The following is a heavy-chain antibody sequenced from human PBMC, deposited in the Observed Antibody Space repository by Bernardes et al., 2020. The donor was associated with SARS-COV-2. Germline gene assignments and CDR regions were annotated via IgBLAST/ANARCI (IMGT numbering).Heavy chain of an antibody. D-gene: IGHD5-12*01. Sequence: GGSLRLSCAASGFTFSSYEMNWVRQAPGKGLEWVSYISTSGTTIYYADSVKGRFTISRDNAGNSLYMQMNSLRADDTAVYYCARDGGFRASHTWAAIEDSFDIWGQGTMVSVSS. CDR1: GFTFSSYE. J-gene: IGHJ3*02. CDR2: ISTSGTTI. CDR3: ARDGGFRASHTWAAIEDSFDI. V-gene: IGHV3-48*03.